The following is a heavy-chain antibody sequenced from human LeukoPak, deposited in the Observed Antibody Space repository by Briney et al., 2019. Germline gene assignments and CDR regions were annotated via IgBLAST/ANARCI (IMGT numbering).Heavy chain of an antibody. CDR2: IYYSGST. V-gene: IGHV4-59*01. CDR3: ASLAIFGPGAFDI. D-gene: IGHD3-3*01. Sequence: SETLSLTCTVSGGSISSYYWSWIRQPPGKGLEWIGYIYYSGSTNYNPSLKSRVTISVDTSKNQFSLKLSSVTAADTAVYYCASLAIFGPGAFDIWGQGTMVTVSS. CDR1: GGSISSYY. J-gene: IGHJ3*02.